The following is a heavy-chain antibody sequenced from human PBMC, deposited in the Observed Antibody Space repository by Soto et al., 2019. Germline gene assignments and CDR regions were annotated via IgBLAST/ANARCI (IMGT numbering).Heavy chain of an antibody. Sequence: GGSLRLSCAASGLIFSDVWMTWVRQAPGKGLEWVGRIKTKPDDGAIDYAAPVRGRFTISRDDSKNTLYLQMTSLTPDDTGVYYCTTSNLGVDFWGPGTLVTVSS. CDR2: IKTKPDDGAI. V-gene: IGHV3-15*01. CDR1: GLIFSDVW. D-gene: IGHD1-1*01. J-gene: IGHJ4*02. CDR3: TTSNLGVDF.